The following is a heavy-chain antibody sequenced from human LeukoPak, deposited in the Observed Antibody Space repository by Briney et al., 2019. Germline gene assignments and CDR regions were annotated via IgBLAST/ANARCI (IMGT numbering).Heavy chain of an antibody. CDR1: GFTFSSYG. Sequence: PGRSLRLSCAASGFTFSSYGMHWVRQAPGKGLEWVAFIRYDGNNKYYANSVRGRFTISRNNSNNTLYLQMNSLRPEDTAVYFYAKNRGGRNSDGSGSYDSWGQGTLVIVSS. J-gene: IGHJ4*02. D-gene: IGHD3-10*01. CDR3: AKNRGGRNSDGSGSYDS. V-gene: IGHV3-30*02. CDR2: IRYDGNNK.